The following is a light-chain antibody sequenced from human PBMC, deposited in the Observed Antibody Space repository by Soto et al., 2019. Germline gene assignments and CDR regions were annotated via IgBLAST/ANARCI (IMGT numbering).Light chain of an antibody. J-gene: IGKJ5*01. CDR3: QQSYSTPFT. CDR1: QSISSY. Sequence: DIQMTQSPSSLSASVGDRFTITGLASQSISSYLNWYQQKPGKATKLLIYAASSLQSGVPSRFSGSGSGTDFTLTISSLQPEDFATYYCQQSYSTPFTFGQGTRLEIK. V-gene: IGKV1-39*01. CDR2: AAS.